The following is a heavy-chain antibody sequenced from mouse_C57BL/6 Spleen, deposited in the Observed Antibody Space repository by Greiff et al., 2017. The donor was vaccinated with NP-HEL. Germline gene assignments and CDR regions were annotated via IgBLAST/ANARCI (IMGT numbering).Heavy chain of an antibody. Sequence: QVQLQQSGAELVKPGASVKISCKASGYAFSSYWMNWVKQRPGQGLEWIGQIYPGDGDTNSNGKFKGKATLTADKSSSTAYMQLSSLTSEDSAVYFCARRGDFPMDYWGQGTSVTVSS. CDR3: ARRGDFPMDY. J-gene: IGHJ4*01. V-gene: IGHV1-80*01. D-gene: IGHD2-13*01. CDR2: IYPGDGDT. CDR1: GYAFSSYW.